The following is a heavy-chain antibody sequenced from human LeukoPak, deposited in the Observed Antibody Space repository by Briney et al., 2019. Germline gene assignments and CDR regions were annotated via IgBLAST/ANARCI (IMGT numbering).Heavy chain of an antibody. V-gene: IGHV3-74*01. Sequence: PGGSLRLFCAASGFTFSSYWMHWVRQARGEGLLWVSRIDSDGSSTSYADSVRGRFTISRDNAKNTLYLQMNSLRDEDTAVYYCARGRYSSSPFDYWGQGTLVTVSS. CDR2: IDSDGSST. CDR1: GFTFSSYW. D-gene: IGHD6-13*01. CDR3: ARGRYSSSPFDY. J-gene: IGHJ4*02.